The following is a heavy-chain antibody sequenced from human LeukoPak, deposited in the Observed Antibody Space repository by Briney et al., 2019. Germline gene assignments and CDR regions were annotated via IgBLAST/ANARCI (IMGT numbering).Heavy chain of an antibody. CDR2: ISGSGGST. J-gene: IGHJ4*02. CDR3: AKPYDSSGYYYGIDY. Sequence: PGGSLRLSCAASGFTFSSYAMSWVRQAPGKGLEWVSAISGSGGSTYYADSVKGRFTISRDNSKNTLYLQMNSLRAEDTAVYYCAKPYDSSGYYYGIDYWGQGTLVTVSS. V-gene: IGHV3-23*01. CDR1: GFTFSSYA. D-gene: IGHD3-22*01.